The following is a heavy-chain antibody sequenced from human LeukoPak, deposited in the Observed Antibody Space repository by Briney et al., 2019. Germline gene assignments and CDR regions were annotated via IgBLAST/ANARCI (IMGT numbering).Heavy chain of an antibody. V-gene: IGHV3-7*03. CDR2: INHNGNVN. CDR1: GFTFSSYW. Sequence: GGSLRLSCAASGFTFSSYWMNWARQAPGKGLEWVASINHNGNVNYYVDSVKGRFTISRDNAKNSLYLQMSNLRAEDTAVYYCAQEGIAVAAFDPWGQGTLVTVSS. CDR3: AQEGIAVAAFDP. J-gene: IGHJ5*02. D-gene: IGHD6-19*01.